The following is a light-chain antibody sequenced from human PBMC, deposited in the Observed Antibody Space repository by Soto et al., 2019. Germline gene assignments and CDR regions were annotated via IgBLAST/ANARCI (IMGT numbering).Light chain of an antibody. CDR2: GAS. V-gene: IGKV3-15*01. CDR3: QQLNSYPLT. Sequence: VVTLSPDTLLVPHREGATLSCRASQSVSSHLAWYQHKPGQAPRLLTYGASTRASGIPARFRGSGSKKVFTLTISCLSDDYSATYCCQQLNSYPLTFGQGTRLEI. CDR1: QSVSSH. J-gene: IGKJ5*01.